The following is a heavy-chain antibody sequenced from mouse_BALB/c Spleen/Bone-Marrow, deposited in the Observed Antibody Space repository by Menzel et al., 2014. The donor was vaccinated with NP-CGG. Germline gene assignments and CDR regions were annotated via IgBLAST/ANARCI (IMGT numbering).Heavy chain of an antibody. J-gene: IGHJ1*01. CDR1: GSNIKDTY. Sequence: VQLQQSGAELVKPGASVKLSCTASGSNIKDTYTHWVKQRPEQGLEWIGRIDPANGNTKYDPKFQGKATITADTSSNTAYLQLSSLTSEDTAVYYCATMITDWYFDVWGAGTTVTVSS. D-gene: IGHD2-4*01. CDR2: IDPANGNT. CDR3: ATMITDWYFDV. V-gene: IGHV14-3*02.